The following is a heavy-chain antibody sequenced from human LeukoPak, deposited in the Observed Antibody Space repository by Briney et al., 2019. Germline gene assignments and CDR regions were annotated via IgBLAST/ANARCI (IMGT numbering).Heavy chain of an antibody. CDR1: GFTFSSYA. V-gene: IGHV3-23*01. CDR3: AKDPRGCNSTSCYSDY. J-gene: IGHJ4*02. D-gene: IGHD2-2*01. CDR2: ISGSGGST. Sequence: GGSLRLSCAASGFTFSSYAMSWVRQAPGKGLEWVSAISGSGGSTYYADSVKGRFTISRDNSKNTLYLQMNSLRAEDTAVYYCAKDPRGCNSTSCYSDYWGQGTLVTVSS.